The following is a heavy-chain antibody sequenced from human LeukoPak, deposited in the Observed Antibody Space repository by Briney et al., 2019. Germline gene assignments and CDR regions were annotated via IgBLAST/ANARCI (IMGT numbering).Heavy chain of an antibody. CDR3: ARGPDDYGDYYYYGMDV. CDR1: GGTFSSYA. J-gene: IGHJ6*02. D-gene: IGHD4-17*01. Sequence: SVKVSCKASGGTFSSYAISWVRQAPGRGLEWMGGIIPIFGTANYAQKFQGRVTITADESTSTAYMELSSLRSEDTAVYYCARGPDDYGDYYYYGMDVWGQGTTVTVSS. V-gene: IGHV1-69*13. CDR2: IIPIFGTA.